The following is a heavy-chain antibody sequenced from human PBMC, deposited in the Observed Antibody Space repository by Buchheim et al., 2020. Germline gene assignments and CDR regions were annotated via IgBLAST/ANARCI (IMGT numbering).Heavy chain of an antibody. CDR2: MNPNSGNT. D-gene: IGHD3-3*01. V-gene: IGHV1-8*01. CDR3: ARAFVRRITIFGVVIRGSPFDY. Sequence: QVQLVQSGAEVKKPGASVKVSCKASGYTFTSYDINWVRQATGQGLEWMGWMNPNSGNTGYAQKFQGRVTMTRNTSISTAYMELSSLRSEDTAVYYCARAFVRRITIFGVVIRGSPFDYWGQGTL. CDR1: GYTFTSYD. J-gene: IGHJ4*02.